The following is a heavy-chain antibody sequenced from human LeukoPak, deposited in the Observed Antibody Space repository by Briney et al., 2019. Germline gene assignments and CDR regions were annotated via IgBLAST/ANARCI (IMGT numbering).Heavy chain of an antibody. D-gene: IGHD6-13*01. V-gene: IGHV4-34*01. CDR1: GGSFSGYY. J-gene: IGHJ6*03. CDR3: ASSINRRGIAAARAYNYYYMDV. CDR2: INHSGST. Sequence: PSETLSLTCAVYGGSFSGYYWSWIRQPPGKGLEWIGEINHSGSTNYNPSLKSRVTISVDTSKNQFSLKLSSVTAADTAVYYCASSINRRGIAAARAYNYYYMDVWGKGTTVTVSS.